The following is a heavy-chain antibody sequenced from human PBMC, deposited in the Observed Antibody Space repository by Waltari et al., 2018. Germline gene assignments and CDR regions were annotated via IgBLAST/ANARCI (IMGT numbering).Heavy chain of an antibody. J-gene: IGHJ4*02. CDR1: GGSFRGYY. Sequence: QVQLQKWGAGLLKPSETLSSTCAVYGGSFRGYYWSWIRQPPGKGLEWIGKTTDSERTKYNPSRKSRISISVDTSKNQFSLTVFSVTAADAAVYYCARGDGTGKYGYWGQGTRVTVSS. CDR3: ARGDGTGKYGY. V-gene: IGHV4-34*02. D-gene: IGHD1-1*01. CDR2: TTDSERT.